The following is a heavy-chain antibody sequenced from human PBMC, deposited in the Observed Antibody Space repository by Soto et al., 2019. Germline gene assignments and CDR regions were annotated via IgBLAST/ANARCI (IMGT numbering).Heavy chain of an antibody. D-gene: IGHD3-22*01. CDR1: GITVSSYY. V-gene: IGHV3-53*01. CDR3: ARIPYDNSGTIFDY. CDR2: IYAGTIT. J-gene: IGHJ4*02. Sequence: PGGSLRLSCAVSGITVSSYYMSWVRQAAGKGLEWVSVIYAGTITNYADSVKGRFTIYRDNSKNTLNLEMNSLRVEGTAVYYCARIPYDNSGTIFDYWGQGTLVTVSS.